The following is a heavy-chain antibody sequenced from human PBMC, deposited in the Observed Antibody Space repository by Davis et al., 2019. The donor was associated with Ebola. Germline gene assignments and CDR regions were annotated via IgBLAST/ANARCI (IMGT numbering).Heavy chain of an antibody. V-gene: IGHV3-23*01. CDR1: GFTISSYG. Sequence: GESLKISCVVSGFTISSYGMRWVRQAPGTGLGSVSGFAGSSSSTYYADSVKGRFTISRDNSKNTLYLQMNGLRAEDTAVYYCAKGDGDFDYWGQGTLVTVSS. CDR2: FAGSSSST. CDR3: AKGDGDFDY. J-gene: IGHJ4*02. D-gene: IGHD4-17*01.